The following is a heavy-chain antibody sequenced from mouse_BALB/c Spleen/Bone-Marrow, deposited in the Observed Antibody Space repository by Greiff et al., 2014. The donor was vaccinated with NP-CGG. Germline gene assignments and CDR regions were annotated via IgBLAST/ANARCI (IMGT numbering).Heavy chain of an antibody. J-gene: IGHJ1*01. CDR1: GFTFTDYY. D-gene: IGHD1-1*01. CDR2: IRNKAKGNKT. Sequence: EVKLVESGGGLVQPGGSLRLSCATSGFTFTDYYMSWVRQPPGKALEWLGFIRNKAKGNKTEYIPSVKGRFTISRDNSQSFLHHQMNTLRAENSNTYYCARDRSNGGNWYFDVWGAGTTVTVSS. V-gene: IGHV7-3*02. CDR3: ARDRSNGGNWYFDV.